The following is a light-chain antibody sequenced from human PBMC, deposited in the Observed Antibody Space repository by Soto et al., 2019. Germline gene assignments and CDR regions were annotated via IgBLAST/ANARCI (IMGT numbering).Light chain of an antibody. CDR2: GSS. Sequence: EIVLTQSPGTLSLSPGERATLSCRASQSVSSSYLTWYQQKPGQAPRVLVYGSSRRATGIPDRFRGSGSGTDFTLTISRLEPEDFAVYYCQQYGRSPGYTFGQGTKLEIK. V-gene: IGKV3-20*01. J-gene: IGKJ2*01. CDR3: QQYGRSPGYT. CDR1: QSVSSSY.